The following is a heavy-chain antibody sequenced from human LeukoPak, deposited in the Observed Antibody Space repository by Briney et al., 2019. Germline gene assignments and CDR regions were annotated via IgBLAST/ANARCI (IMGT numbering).Heavy chain of an antibody. J-gene: IGHJ4*02. D-gene: IGHD5-18*01. V-gene: IGHV3-23*01. CDR3: GKTTVGYSSGQKPAWPVDY. CDR1: GFTFGSHA. CDR2: IFGSGGSP. Sequence: GGSLRLSCEASGFTFGSHAMYWVRQAPGKGLEWVAGIFGSGGSPHYADSVKGRFTISRDNSRNTVYLQINSLRADDAAVYYCGKTTVGYSSGQKPAWPVDYWGQGTLVTVSS.